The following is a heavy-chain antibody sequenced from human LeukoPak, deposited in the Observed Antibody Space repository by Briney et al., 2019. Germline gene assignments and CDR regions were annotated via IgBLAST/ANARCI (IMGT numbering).Heavy chain of an antibody. D-gene: IGHD2-2*01. V-gene: IGHV3-30*04. CDR3: ATTLGYCSSTSCHLGY. Sequence: PGRSLRLSCAASGFTFSSCAMHWVRQAPGKGLEWVAVISYDGSNKYYADSVKGRFTISRDNSKNTLYLQMNSLRAEDTAVYYCATTLGYCSSTSCHLGYWGQGTLVTVSS. CDR2: ISYDGSNK. J-gene: IGHJ4*02. CDR1: GFTFSSCA.